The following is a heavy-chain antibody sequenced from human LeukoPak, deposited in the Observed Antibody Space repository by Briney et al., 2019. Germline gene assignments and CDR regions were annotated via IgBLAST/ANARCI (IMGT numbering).Heavy chain of an antibody. V-gene: IGHV3-48*03. CDR1: GFTFSDYE. J-gene: IGHJ4*02. D-gene: IGHD3-3*01. CDR3: ARDARAEWLSPPY. CDR2: ISSSGSTI. Sequence: GGSLRLSCAASGFTFSDYEMNWVRQAPGKGLEWASYISSSGSTIYYADSVKGRFTISRDNAKNSLYLQMNSLRAEDTAVYYCARDARAEWLSPPYWGQGTLVTVSS.